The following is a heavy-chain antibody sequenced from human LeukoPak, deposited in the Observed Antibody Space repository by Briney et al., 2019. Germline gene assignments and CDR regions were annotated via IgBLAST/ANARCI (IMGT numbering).Heavy chain of an antibody. Sequence: PGGSLRLSCAASGFTFSSYGMHWVRQAPGKGLEWVAVISYDGSNKYYADSVKGRFTISRDKSKNTLYLQMNSLRAEDTAVYYCAKDRSRVAWGGSGYLDYWGQGTLVTVSS. CDR1: GFTFSSYG. J-gene: IGHJ4*02. CDR3: AKDRSRVAWGGSGYLDY. D-gene: IGHD3-22*01. CDR2: ISYDGSNK. V-gene: IGHV3-30*18.